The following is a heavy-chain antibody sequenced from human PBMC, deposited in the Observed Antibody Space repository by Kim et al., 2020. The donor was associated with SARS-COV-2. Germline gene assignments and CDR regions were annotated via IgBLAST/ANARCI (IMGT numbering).Heavy chain of an antibody. CDR3: ARVRISGNFYYYGMDV. V-gene: IGHV1-3*01. D-gene: IGHD3-10*01. J-gene: IGHJ6*02. Sequence: QKLQGRVTITRDTPATTGYMELSSLKSEDTAVYYCARVRISGNFYYYGMDVWGQGTTVTVSS.